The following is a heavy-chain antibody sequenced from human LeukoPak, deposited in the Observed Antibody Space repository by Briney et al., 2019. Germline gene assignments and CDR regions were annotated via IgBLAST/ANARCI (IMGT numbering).Heavy chain of an antibody. V-gene: IGHV3-53*04. CDR2: IYSGGST. Sequence: GGSLRLSCAASGFTVSSNYMSWIRQAPGKGLEWVSVIYSGGSTYYADSVKGRFTISRHNSKNTLYLQMNSLRAEDTAVYYCAREVTPGYFDYWGQGTLVTVSS. CDR1: GFTVSSNY. CDR3: AREVTPGYFDY. J-gene: IGHJ4*02. D-gene: IGHD2-21*02.